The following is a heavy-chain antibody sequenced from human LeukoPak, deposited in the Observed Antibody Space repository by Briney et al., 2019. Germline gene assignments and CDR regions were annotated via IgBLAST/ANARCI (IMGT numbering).Heavy chain of an antibody. J-gene: IGHJ4*02. CDR1: GGSLSSYF. Sequence: SGTLSLTCTVSGGSLSSYFWNWIRQPPGKGREWIGYISHSGSTDYKSSLKSRVTISGDTSKNQFSLRLSSVTAADTAVYYCARSSSGSYYNDWGQGTLVTVSS. CDR3: ARSSSGSYYND. D-gene: IGHD1-26*01. CDR2: ISHSGST. V-gene: IGHV4-59*08.